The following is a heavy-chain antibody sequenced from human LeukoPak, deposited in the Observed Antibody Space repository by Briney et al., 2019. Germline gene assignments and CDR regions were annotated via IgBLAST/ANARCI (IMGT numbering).Heavy chain of an antibody. J-gene: IGHJ6*02. V-gene: IGHV4-4*07. D-gene: IGHD6-13*01. CDR1: GGSISSYY. CDR3: AREGYSSSWYGTNYYYYYGMDV. CDR2: IYTSGST. Sequence: SETLSLTCTVSGGSISSYYWSWIRQPAGKGLEWIGRIYTSGSTNYNPSLKSRVTMSVDTSKNQFSLKLSSATAADTAVYYCAREGYSSSWYGTNYYYYYGMDVWGQGTTVTVSS.